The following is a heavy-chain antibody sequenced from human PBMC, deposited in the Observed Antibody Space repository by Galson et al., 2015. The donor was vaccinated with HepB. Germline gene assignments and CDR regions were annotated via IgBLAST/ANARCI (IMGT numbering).Heavy chain of an antibody. Sequence: SLRLSCAASGFTFSSYWMHWVRQAPGKGLVWVSRINSDGIITSYADSVKGRFTISRDNAENTLYLQMNSLRAEDTAVYYCARVYYDSSGDYYFDYWGQGTLVTVSS. CDR3: ARVYYDSSGDYYFDY. CDR1: GFTFSSYW. J-gene: IGHJ4*02. V-gene: IGHV3-74*01. D-gene: IGHD3-22*01. CDR2: INSDGIIT.